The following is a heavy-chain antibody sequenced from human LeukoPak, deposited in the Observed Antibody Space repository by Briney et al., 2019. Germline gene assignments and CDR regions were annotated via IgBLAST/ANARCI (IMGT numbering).Heavy chain of an antibody. V-gene: IGHV4-59*01. CDR2: IHYTGRT. Sequence: SQTLSLTCTVSGGSISSYYWSWIRHSPGKGLECVGYIHYTGRTNYNTSPKRRATISVATPKNQTSWTLKSVTAADTAVYYCARDRRDGYIYSYYMDVWGKGTTVTISS. D-gene: IGHD5-24*01. CDR1: GGSISSYY. CDR3: ARDRRDGYIYSYYMDV. J-gene: IGHJ6*03.